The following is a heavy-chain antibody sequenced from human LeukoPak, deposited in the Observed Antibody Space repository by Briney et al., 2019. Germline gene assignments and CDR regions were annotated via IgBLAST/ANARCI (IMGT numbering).Heavy chain of an antibody. D-gene: IGHD7-27*01. CDR3: ASWGPWNYFDY. CDR2: IKEDGSKK. Sequence: PGGSLRLSCAASGFTFSTYWMSWVRQAPGMGLEWVANIKEDGSKKNYVDSVKGRFTISRDNAKNSLFLEMNSLRAEDTAVYHCASWGPWNYFDYWGQGTLVTVSS. CDR1: GFTFSTYW. J-gene: IGHJ4*02. V-gene: IGHV3-7*01.